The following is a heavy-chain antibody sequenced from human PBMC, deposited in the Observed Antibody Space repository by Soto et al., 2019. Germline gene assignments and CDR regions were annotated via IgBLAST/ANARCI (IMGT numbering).Heavy chain of an antibody. Sequence: QVQLQQSGPGLVKPSQTLSLTCDISGDSVSSNSAAWNWIRQTPSRGLEWLGRTYYRSKWYINYAVSVKRRLTVNPDTSKNQFSLQLSSVTPEDTAVYYCTRGSWDDVTGHYYMDVWGKGTTVTVSS. CDR2: TYYRSKWYI. V-gene: IGHV6-1*01. J-gene: IGHJ6*03. CDR3: TRGSWDDVTGHYYMDV. CDR1: GDSVSSNSAA. D-gene: IGHD1-1*01.